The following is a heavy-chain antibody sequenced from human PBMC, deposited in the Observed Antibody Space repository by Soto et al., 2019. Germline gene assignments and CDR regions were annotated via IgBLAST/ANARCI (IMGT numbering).Heavy chain of an antibody. J-gene: IGHJ4*02. CDR1: GFTFSSYG. V-gene: IGHV3-33*01. D-gene: IGHD6-19*01. CDR2: IWYDGSNK. CDR3: ARERGKYSSGWRTFDY. Sequence: QVQLVESGGGVVQPGRSLRLSCAASGFTFSSYGMHWVRQAPGKGLEWVAVIWYDGSNKYYADSVKGRFTISRDNSKNTLYLQMNSLRAEDTAVYYCARERGKYSSGWRTFDYGGQGTLVTVSS.